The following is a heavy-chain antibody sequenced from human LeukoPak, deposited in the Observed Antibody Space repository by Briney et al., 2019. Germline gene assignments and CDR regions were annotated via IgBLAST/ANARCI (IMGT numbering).Heavy chain of an antibody. CDR1: GYTFTNYG. V-gene: IGHV1-18*01. J-gene: IGHJ4*02. D-gene: IGHD2-15*01. CDR2: VSAYGDNT. CDR3: ARDCIGCHGFDH. Sequence: ASVKVSCKASGYTFTNYGISWVRQAPGQGLEWMGWVSAYGDNTNYVQKVQGRVTMTTDTSSRTAYMELRSLRSDDTAVYYCARDCIGCHGFDHWGQGTLVTVSS.